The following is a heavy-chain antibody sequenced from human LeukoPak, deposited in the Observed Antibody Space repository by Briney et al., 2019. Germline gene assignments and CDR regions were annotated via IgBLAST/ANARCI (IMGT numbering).Heavy chain of an antibody. D-gene: IGHD3-3*01. V-gene: IGHV4-30-2*01. CDR1: GGSISSGGYY. CDR2: IYHSGST. Sequence: SETLSLTCTVSGGSISSGGYYWSWIRQPPGKGLEWIGYIYHSGSTYYNPSLKSRVTISVDRSKNQFSLKLSSVTAADTAVYYCARADVFGVVIINGGAFDIWGQGTMVTVSS. J-gene: IGHJ3*02. CDR3: ARADVFGVVIINGGAFDI.